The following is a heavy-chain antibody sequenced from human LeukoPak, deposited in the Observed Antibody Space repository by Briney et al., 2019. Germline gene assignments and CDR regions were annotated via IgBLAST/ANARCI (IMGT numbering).Heavy chain of an antibody. CDR1: GFTVSSNY. D-gene: IGHD2-2*01. CDR3: ARERSSTSNYYYYYYYMDV. V-gene: IGHV3-66*02. J-gene: IGHJ6*03. CDR2: IYSGGTT. Sequence: PGGSLRLSCAASGFTVSSNYMTWVRQAPGKGLEWVSVIYSGGTTYSADSVKGRFTMSRDNSKNTLYLQMNSLRAEDTAVYCCARERSSTSNYYYYYYYMDVWGKGTTVTVSS.